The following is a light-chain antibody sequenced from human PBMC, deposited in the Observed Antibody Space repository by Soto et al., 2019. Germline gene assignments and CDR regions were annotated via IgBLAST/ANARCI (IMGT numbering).Light chain of an antibody. Sequence: DIQMTQSPASLSASIGDRAIITCRASQSISNYLNWYQHKPGRAPKFLTYAASSPQRAVPSRFSGSRSGTAFTPTISSLQRGDIATYFCPHSFSSSCTFGQGTKVDSK. CDR3: PHSFSSSCT. V-gene: IGKV1-39*01. CDR2: AAS. J-gene: IGKJ1*01. CDR1: QSISNY.